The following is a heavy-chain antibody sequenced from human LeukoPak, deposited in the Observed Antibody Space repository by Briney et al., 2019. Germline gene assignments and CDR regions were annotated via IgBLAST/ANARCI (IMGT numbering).Heavy chain of an antibody. V-gene: IGHV6-1*01. J-gene: IGHJ3*02. CDR3: ASEKLLWFGERGAFDI. CDR2: TYYRSKWYN. CDR1: GDSVSSNSAA. D-gene: IGHD3-10*01. Sequence: SQTLSLTCAISGDSVSSNSAAWNWIRQSPSRGLEWLGRTYYRSKWYNDYAVSVKSRITINPDTSKNQFSLQLNSVTPEDTAVYYCASEKLLWFGERGAFDIWGQGTMVTVSS.